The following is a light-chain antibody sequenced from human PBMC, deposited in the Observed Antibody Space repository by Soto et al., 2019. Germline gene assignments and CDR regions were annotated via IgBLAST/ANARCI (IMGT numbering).Light chain of an antibody. Sequence: AIQLNQSPSSLSASVGDRVTITCRASQGISSALAWYQQKPGKAPKLLIYDASSMESGVPSRFRGSGHGTDVIRSISRLQPVEFATYGCQLFDSYPPLFVFGALTKVDL. J-gene: IGKJ3*01. CDR1: QGISSA. CDR2: DAS. V-gene: IGKV1-13*02. CDR3: QLFDSYPPLFV.